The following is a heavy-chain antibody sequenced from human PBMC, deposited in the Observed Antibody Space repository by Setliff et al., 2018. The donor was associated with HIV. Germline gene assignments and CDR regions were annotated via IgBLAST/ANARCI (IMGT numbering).Heavy chain of an antibody. CDR2: IYTSGST. J-gene: IGHJ6*03. CDR3: ARGRSDCSSTSCQYYYYYMDV. D-gene: IGHD2-2*01. V-gene: IGHV4-61*09. Sequence: SETLSLTCTVSGGSISSGSYYWSWIRQPAEKGLEWIGYIYTSGSTNYNPSLKSRVTISVDTSKNQFSLKLSSVTAADTAVYYCARGRSDCSSTSCQYYYYYMDVWGQGTTVTVSS. CDR1: GGSISSGSYY.